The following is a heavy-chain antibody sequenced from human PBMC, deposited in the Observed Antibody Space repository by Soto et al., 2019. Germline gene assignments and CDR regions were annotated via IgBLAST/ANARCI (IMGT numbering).Heavy chain of an antibody. CDR2: ISGSGGST. CDR3: AKDLKSPPYGSGGSCFDY. Sequence: GGSLRLSCAASGFTFSSYAMSWVRQAPGKGLEWVSAISGSGGSTYYADSVKGRFTISRDNSKNTLYLQMNSLRAEDTAVYYCAKDLKSPPYGSGGSCFDYWGQGTLVTISS. CDR1: GFTFSSYA. V-gene: IGHV3-23*01. D-gene: IGHD2-15*01. J-gene: IGHJ4*02.